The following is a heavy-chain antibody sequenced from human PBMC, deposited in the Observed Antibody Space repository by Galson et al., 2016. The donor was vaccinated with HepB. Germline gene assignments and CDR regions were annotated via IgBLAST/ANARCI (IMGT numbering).Heavy chain of an antibody. J-gene: IGHJ6*02. CDR1: GGSISSSNYY. V-gene: IGHV4-39*01. CDR2: IYYSGST. Sequence: SETLSLTCTVSGGSISSSNYYWGWIRQPPGKGLEWIGSIYYSGSTYYNPSLKSRVTISVDTSKNQFSLKLSSVTAADTAVYYCARGRDQLLSRYYYYGMDVWGQGTTVTVSS. CDR3: ARGRDQLLSRYYYYGMDV. D-gene: IGHD2-2*01.